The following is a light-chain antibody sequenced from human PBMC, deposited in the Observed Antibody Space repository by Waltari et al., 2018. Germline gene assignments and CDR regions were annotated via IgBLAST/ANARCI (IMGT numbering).Light chain of an antibody. CDR1: QSVSSSY. Sequence: EIVLTQSPGTLSLYPGERATLSCRASQSVSSSYLAWYQQKPGQAPRLLIYGASSRATGIPDRFSGSGSGTDFTLTISRLEPEDFAVYYCQQYGSSPGWTFGQGTKVEIK. CDR2: GAS. CDR3: QQYGSSPGWT. J-gene: IGKJ1*01. V-gene: IGKV3-20*01.